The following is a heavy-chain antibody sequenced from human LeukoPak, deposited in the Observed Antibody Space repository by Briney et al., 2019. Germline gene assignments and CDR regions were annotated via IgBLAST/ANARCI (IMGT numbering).Heavy chain of an antibody. D-gene: IGHD5-24*01. V-gene: IGHV3-7*05. CDR1: GGTFSSYA. J-gene: IGHJ4*02. CDR3: ARASKPWLQLN. CDR2: IKEDGTET. Sequence: SCKASGGTFSSYAISWVRQAPGKGLVWVANIKEDGTETRYVDSVKGRFTISRDNAQNSLYLLMNSLGAEDTAVYYCARASKPWLQLNWGQGTLVTVSP.